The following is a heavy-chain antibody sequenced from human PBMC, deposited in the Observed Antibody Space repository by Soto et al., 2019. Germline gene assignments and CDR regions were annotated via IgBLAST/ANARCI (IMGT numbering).Heavy chain of an antibody. Sequence: PGESLKISCKGSGYSFTSYWIGWVRQMPGKGLEWMGIIYPGDSDTRYSPSFQGQVTISADKSISTAYLQWSSLKASDTAMYYCARTAYYDFWSGYYPNHFDYWGQGTLVTVSS. V-gene: IGHV5-51*01. CDR1: GYSFTSYW. CDR3: ARTAYYDFWSGYYPNHFDY. J-gene: IGHJ4*02. CDR2: IYPGDSDT. D-gene: IGHD3-3*01.